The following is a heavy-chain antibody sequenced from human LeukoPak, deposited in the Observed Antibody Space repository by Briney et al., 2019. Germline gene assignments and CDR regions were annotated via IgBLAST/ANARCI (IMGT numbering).Heavy chain of an antibody. V-gene: IGHV4-4*07. D-gene: IGHD3-22*01. Sequence: PSETLSLTCTVSGGSFSSYYWTWIRQPAGKGLVWIGRIYNSGTTNYSPSLESRVTMSLDTSKNRFSLSLSSVTAADTAVYYCARGSSGYLRYWGQGTLVTVSS. CDR1: GGSFSSYY. CDR2: IYNSGTT. CDR3: ARGSSGYLRY. J-gene: IGHJ4*02.